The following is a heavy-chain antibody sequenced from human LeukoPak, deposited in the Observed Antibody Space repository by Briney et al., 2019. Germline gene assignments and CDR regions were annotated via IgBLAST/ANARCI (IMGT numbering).Heavy chain of an antibody. CDR2: INHSGST. V-gene: IGHV4-34*01. J-gene: IGHJ5*02. D-gene: IGHD6-6*01. CDR1: GGSISSYY. Sequence: SETPSLTCTVSGGSISSYYWSWIRQSPGKGLEWIGEINHSGSTNYNPSLKSRVTISVDTSKNQFSLKLSSVTAADTAVYYCARGLVAARPAWRTTNWFDPWGQGTLVTVSS. CDR3: ARGLVAARPAWRTTNWFDP.